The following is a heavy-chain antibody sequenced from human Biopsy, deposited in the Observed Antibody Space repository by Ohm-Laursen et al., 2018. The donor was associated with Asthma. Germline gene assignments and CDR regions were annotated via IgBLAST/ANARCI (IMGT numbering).Heavy chain of an antibody. CDR1: GFVFSQCG. CDR3: ARESGEDSGGTGAFDR. CDR2: ISSDGHNK. Sequence: SLRLSCTATGFVFSQCGMHWVRQGPGKGLEWVALISSDGHNKYYKDSVKGRFTISRDNSKLRLYLEINSLRVEDSAVYYCARESGEDSGGTGAFDRWGQGIMVAVSS. J-gene: IGHJ3*02. D-gene: IGHD4-23*01. V-gene: IGHV3-30*03.